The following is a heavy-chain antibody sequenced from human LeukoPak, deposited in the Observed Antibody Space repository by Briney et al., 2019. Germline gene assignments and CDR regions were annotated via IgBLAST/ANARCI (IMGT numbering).Heavy chain of an antibody. CDR1: GFSLSRYA. V-gene: IGHV3-23*01. J-gene: IGHJ4*02. Sequence: GASLRRSCAVSGFSLSRYAMSWVRKAPGKGLEWVSAISDSGGSTYYADSVKGRFTISRDNSRNTPYLQMNTLRAEDTAVYYCAKCRGSSWSDHFDYWGQGTLVTVSS. CDR2: ISDSGGST. D-gene: IGHD6-13*01. CDR3: AKCRGSSWSDHFDY.